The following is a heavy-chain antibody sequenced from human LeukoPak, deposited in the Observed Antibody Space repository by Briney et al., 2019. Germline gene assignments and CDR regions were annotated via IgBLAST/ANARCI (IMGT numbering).Heavy chain of an antibody. J-gene: IGHJ4*02. CDR2: IHYSGRT. V-gene: IGHV4-59*01. Sequence: SETLSLTSTVSNGAMSTYYWNWIRQSPEKGLEWIGYIHYSGRTNYNPSLKSRLSMSIDTSKNQFSLNLSSVTAADTAVYFCAKTPDLQLSFPQFDSWGQGTLVTVSS. CDR1: NGAMSTYY. D-gene: IGHD3-16*02. CDR3: AKTPDLQLSFPQFDS.